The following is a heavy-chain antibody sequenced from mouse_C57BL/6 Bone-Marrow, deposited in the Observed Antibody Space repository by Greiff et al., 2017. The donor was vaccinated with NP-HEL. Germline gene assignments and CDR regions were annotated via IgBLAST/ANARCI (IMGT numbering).Heavy chain of an antibody. Sequence: VMLVESGAELVKPGASVKLSCKASGYTFTEYTIHWVKQRSGQGLEWIGWFYPGSGSIKYNEKFTDKATLTADKSSSTVYMDLSRLTSEDSAVYFCARHGDYFGSSYVYFDVGGTGTTVTVSS. D-gene: IGHD1-1*01. CDR1: GYTFTEYT. J-gene: IGHJ1*03. V-gene: IGHV1-62-2*01. CDR2: FYPGSGSI. CDR3: ARHGDYFGSSYVYFDV.